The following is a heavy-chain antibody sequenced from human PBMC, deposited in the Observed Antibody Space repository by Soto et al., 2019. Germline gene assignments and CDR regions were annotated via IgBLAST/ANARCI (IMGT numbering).Heavy chain of an antibody. V-gene: IGHV3-30-3*01. CDR3: ARDVESGSSQYYYYYYGMDV. D-gene: IGHD1-26*01. J-gene: IGHJ6*02. CDR2: ISYDGSNK. CDR1: GFTSSSYA. Sequence: GGSLRLSCAASGFTSSSYAMHWVRQAPGKGLEWVAVISYDGSNKYYADSVKGRFTISRDNSKNTLYLQMNSLRAEDTAVYYCARDVESGSSQYYYYYYGMDVWGQGTTVTVS.